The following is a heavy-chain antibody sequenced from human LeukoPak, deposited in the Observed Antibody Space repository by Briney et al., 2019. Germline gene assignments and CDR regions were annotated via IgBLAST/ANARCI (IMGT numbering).Heavy chain of an antibody. V-gene: IGHV3-21*01. J-gene: IGHJ4*02. CDR2: NSSSSSHI. CDR3: ARGNAYDSSYYSPDY. CDR1: GFIFSRYS. Sequence: GGSLRLSCALSGFIFSRYSTNWVRQAPGEGLEWVSSNSSSSSHIYYADSVKGRFTITRDNAKKSLYLQMNSLRADDTAVYYCARGNAYDSSYYSPDYWGQGTLVTVSS. D-gene: IGHD3-22*01.